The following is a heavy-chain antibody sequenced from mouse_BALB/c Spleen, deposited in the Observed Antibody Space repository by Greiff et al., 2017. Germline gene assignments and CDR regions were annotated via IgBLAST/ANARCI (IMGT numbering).Heavy chain of an antibody. CDR1: GYSITSGYY. D-gene: IGHD1-1*01. V-gene: IGHV3-6*02. CDR2: ISYDGST. Sequence: EVKLMESGPGLVKPSQSLSLTCSVTGYSITSGYYWNWIRQFPGNKLEWMGYISYDGSTNYNPFLKNRIAITRDTSENQFFLKLNSVSTEDTATYYCAHYGSSYEGYAMDYWGQGTSVTVSS. CDR3: AHYGSSYEGYAMDY. J-gene: IGHJ4*01.